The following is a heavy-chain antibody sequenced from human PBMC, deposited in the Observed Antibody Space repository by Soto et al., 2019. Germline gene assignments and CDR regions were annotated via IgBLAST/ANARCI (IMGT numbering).Heavy chain of an antibody. CDR2: IYYSGST. J-gene: IGHJ4*02. Sequence: NPSETLSLTCTVSGGSISSGGYYWSWIRQHPGKGLEWIGYIYYSGSTYYNPSLKSRVTISVDTSKNQFSLKLSSVTAADTAVYYCARATVRGVQFDYWGQGTLVTVSS. V-gene: IGHV4-31*03. CDR3: ARATVRGVQFDY. CDR1: GGSISSGGYY. D-gene: IGHD3-10*01.